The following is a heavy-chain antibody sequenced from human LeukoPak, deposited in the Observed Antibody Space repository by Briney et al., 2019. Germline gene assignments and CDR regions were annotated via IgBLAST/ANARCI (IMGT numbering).Heavy chain of an antibody. V-gene: IGHV3-11*03. D-gene: IGHD4-17*01. CDR3: AKARLRNDAFDI. J-gene: IGHJ3*02. Sequence: GGSLRLSCAASGFAFSDYYMNWIRQAPGKGLEWVSYISSSSSYTNYADSVKGRFTISRDNAKNSLYLQMNSLRAEDTAVYYCAKARLRNDAFDIWGQGTRVTVSS. CDR1: GFAFSDYY. CDR2: ISSSSSYT.